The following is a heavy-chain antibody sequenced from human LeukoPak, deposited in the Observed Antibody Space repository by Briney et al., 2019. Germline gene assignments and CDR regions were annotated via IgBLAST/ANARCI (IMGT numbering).Heavy chain of an antibody. Sequence: GGSLRLSCAASGFTFSSYDMHWVRQATGKGLEWVSAIGTAGDTYYPGSVKGRFTISRENAKNFLYLQMNSLRAEDTAVYYCAKGGETSGYYGGPDYWGQGTLVTVSS. CDR2: IGTAGDT. CDR1: GFTFSSYD. J-gene: IGHJ4*02. D-gene: IGHD3-22*01. V-gene: IGHV3-13*01. CDR3: AKGGETSGYYGGPDY.